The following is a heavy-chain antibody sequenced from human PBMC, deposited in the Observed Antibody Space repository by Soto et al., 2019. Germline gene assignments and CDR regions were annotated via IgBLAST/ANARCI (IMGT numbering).Heavy chain of an antibody. CDR1: GFTFSGSA. CDR2: IRSKANSYAT. J-gene: IGHJ5*02. CDR3: TRRYDYNDYPRWLDP. D-gene: IGHD4-17*01. V-gene: IGHV3-73*01. Sequence: GGSLRLSCAASGFTFSGSAMYWVRQASGKGLEWVGRIRSKANSYATAYAESVKGRFTISRDDSKNTAYLQMNSLKTEDTAVYYCTRRYDYNDYPRWLDPWGQGTLVTVSS.